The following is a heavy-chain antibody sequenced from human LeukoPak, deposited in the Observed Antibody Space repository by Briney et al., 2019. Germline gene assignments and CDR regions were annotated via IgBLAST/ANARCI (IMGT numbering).Heavy chain of an antibody. J-gene: IGHJ4*02. CDR1: GGSISSSSYY. CDR3: ARDQSSGWYHVDY. V-gene: IGHV4-39*07. D-gene: IGHD6-19*01. CDR2: IYYSGST. Sequence: PSETLSLTSTVSGGSISSSSYYWGWIRHPPGKGLEWIGSIYYSGSTYYNPSLQSRVTISVDTSKNHFSLNLSSVTAADTAVYYCARDQSSGWYHVDYWGPGTLVTVSS.